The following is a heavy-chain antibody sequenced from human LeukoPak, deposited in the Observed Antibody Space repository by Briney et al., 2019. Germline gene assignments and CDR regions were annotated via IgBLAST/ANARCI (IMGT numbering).Heavy chain of an antibody. Sequence: ASVKVSCKASGYTFTSYGISWVRQAPGQGLEWMGWISAYNGNTNYAQKLQGRVTMTTDTSTSTAYMELRSLRSDDTAVYYCARDFGDSGSYRGSEYLQHWGQGTLVTVSS. D-gene: IGHD1-26*01. CDR1: GYTFTSYG. CDR2: ISAYNGNT. CDR3: ARDFGDSGSYRGSEYLQH. V-gene: IGHV1-18*01. J-gene: IGHJ1*01.